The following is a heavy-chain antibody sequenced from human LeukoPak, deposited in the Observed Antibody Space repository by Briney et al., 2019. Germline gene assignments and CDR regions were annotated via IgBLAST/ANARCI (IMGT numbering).Heavy chain of an antibody. D-gene: IGHD3-3*01. CDR3: ARGLAYYDFWSGYYTTEEYFQH. CDR1: GGSVSSGSYY. Sequence: SETLFLTCTVSGGSVSSGSYYWSWIRQPPGKGLGWIGYIYYSGSTNYNPSLKSRVTISVDTSKNQFSLKLSSVTAADTAVYYCARGLAYYDFWSGYYTTEEYFQHWGQGTLVTVSS. J-gene: IGHJ1*01. V-gene: IGHV4-61*01. CDR2: IYYSGST.